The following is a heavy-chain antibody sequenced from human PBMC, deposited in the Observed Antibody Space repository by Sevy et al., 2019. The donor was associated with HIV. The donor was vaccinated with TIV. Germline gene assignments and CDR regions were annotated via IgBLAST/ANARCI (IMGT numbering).Heavy chain of an antibody. CDR3: AKDSRSSSRRYYYYGMDV. J-gene: IGHJ6*02. CDR1: GFTFSSYG. D-gene: IGHD6-6*01. CDR2: IRYDGSNK. V-gene: IGHV3-30*02. Sequence: GGSLRLSCAASGFTFSSYGMHWVRQAPGKGLEWVAFIRYDGSNKYYADSVKGRFTISRDNSKNTLYLQMNSLRAEGTAVYYCAKDSRSSSRRYYYYGMDVWGQGTTVTVSS.